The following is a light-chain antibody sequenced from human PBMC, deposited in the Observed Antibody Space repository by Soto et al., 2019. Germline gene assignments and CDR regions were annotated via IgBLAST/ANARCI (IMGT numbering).Light chain of an antibody. J-gene: IGLJ1*01. CDR3: ASFTNTYSYV. Sequence: VLTQPASVSGSPGQSITISCTGTSGDVGAYDFVSWYQQHPGKAPRLMIYNVNNRPAGASNRFSGSKSGSTASLTISTLQAEDEADYYCASFTNTYSYVFGAGTKVTIL. V-gene: IGLV2-14*01. CDR1: SGDVGAYDF. CDR2: NVN.